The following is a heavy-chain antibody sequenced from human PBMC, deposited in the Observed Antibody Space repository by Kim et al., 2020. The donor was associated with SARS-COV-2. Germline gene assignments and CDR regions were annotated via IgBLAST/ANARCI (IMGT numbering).Heavy chain of an antibody. CDR3: AKVYYGDYGDY. D-gene: IGHD4-17*01. Sequence: HSADPVKGPFTITRDNSKNTLYPQMNSLRAEDTAVYYCAKVYYGDYGDYWGQGTLVTVSS. J-gene: IGHJ4*02. V-gene: IGHV3-23*01.